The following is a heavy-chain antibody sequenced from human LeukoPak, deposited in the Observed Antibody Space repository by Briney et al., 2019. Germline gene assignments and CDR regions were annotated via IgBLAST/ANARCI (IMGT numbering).Heavy chain of an antibody. V-gene: IGHV1-18*01. CDR2: ISAYNGNT. CDR1: GYTFTSYG. Sequence: ASVKVSCKASGYTFTSYGISWVRQAPGQGLEWMGWISAYNGNTNYAQKLQGRVTMTTDTSTSTAYMELRSLRSDDTAVYYCARTARSAPEDVYYYGPGSHINDYWGQGTLVTVSS. J-gene: IGHJ4*02. D-gene: IGHD3-10*01. CDR3: ARTARSAPEDVYYYGPGSHINDY.